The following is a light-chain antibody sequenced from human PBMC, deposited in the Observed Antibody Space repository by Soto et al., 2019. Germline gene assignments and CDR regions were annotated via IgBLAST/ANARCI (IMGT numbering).Light chain of an antibody. V-gene: IGKV1-5*03. CDR2: KAS. Sequence: DIQMTQSPSTLSGSVGDRVTITCRASQTISSWLAWYQQKPGKAPKLLIYKASTLKSGVPSRFSGSGSGKEFTLTISSLQPDDFAPYYCQHYNSYSEAFGQRTKVELK. CDR1: QTISSW. J-gene: IGKJ1*01. CDR3: QHYNSYSEA.